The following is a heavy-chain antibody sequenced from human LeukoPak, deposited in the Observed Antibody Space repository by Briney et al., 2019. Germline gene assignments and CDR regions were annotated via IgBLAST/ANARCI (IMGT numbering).Heavy chain of an antibody. J-gene: IGHJ4*02. Sequence: KTSETLSLTCTVSGGSISSYHWIWIRQPPGKGLEWIGYISYSGSTKYNPSLKSRVTISVDTSKNQFSLKLTSVTAADTAVYYCARDLQLGPFDFWGQGTLVTVSS. CDR3: ARDLQLGPFDF. V-gene: IGHV4-59*01. D-gene: IGHD5-24*01. CDR1: GGSISSYH. CDR2: ISYSGST.